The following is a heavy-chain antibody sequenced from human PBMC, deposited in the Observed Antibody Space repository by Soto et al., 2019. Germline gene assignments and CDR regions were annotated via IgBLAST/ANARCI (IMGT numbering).Heavy chain of an antibody. Sequence: GGSLRLSCAASGFTFSSYGMHWVRQAPGKGLEWVAVIWYDGSNKYYADSVKGQFTISRDNSKNTLYLQMNSLRAEDTAVYYCAREGIYSGYDYTAHFDYWGQGTLVTVSS. J-gene: IGHJ4*02. CDR2: IWYDGSNK. D-gene: IGHD5-12*01. V-gene: IGHV3-33*01. CDR3: AREGIYSGYDYTAHFDY. CDR1: GFTFSSYG.